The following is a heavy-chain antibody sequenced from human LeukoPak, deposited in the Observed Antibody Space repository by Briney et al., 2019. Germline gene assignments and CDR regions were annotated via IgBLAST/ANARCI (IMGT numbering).Heavy chain of an antibody. D-gene: IGHD5-18*01. J-gene: IGHJ4*02. V-gene: IGHV1-2*02. CDR2: INPNSGGT. CDR3: ASSEGYSYGYGY. Sequence: ASVKVSCKASGYTFTGYYMHWVRQAPGQGLEWMGWINPNSGGTNYAQKFQGRVTMTRDTSISTAYMELSRLRSDDTAVCYCASSEGYSYGYGYWGQGTLVTVSS. CDR1: GYTFTGYY.